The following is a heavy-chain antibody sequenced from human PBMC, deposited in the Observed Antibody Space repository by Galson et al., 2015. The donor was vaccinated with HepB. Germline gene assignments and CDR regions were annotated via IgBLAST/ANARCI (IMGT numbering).Heavy chain of an antibody. D-gene: IGHD3-22*01. J-gene: IGHJ3*02. V-gene: IGHV3-7*01. Sequence: SLRLSCAASGFTFSTYWMNWVRQAPGKGLEWVANIKQDGSEKYYVDSVKGRFTISRDNAKNSLYLQMNSLRAEDTAVYYCARHYYYDSSVTGEYAFDIRGQGTMVTASS. CDR1: GFTFSTYW. CDR3: ARHYYYDSSVTGEYAFDI. CDR2: IKQDGSEK.